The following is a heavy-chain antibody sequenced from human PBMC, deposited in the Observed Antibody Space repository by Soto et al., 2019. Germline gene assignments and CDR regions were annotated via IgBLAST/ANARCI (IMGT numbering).Heavy chain of an antibody. D-gene: IGHD2-15*01. CDR2: ISGSSHDT. V-gene: IGHV3-11*05. CDR3: VKDARVADH. Sequence: QVQLVESGGGLVKPGGSLRLSCAVSRFSFSGHYMNWIRQSPGKGLEWISYISGSSHDTNYADSVRGRFTISRDNAKNSLHLEMNSLKDDDTAVYYCVKDARVADHWGQGTLVTVSA. CDR1: RFSFSGHY. J-gene: IGHJ4*02.